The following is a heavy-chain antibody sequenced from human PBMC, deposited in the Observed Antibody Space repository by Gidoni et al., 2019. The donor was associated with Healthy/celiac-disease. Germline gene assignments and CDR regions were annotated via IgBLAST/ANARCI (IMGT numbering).Heavy chain of an antibody. V-gene: IGHV3-30*18. D-gene: IGHD3-22*01. Sequence: QVHLVESGRDVVQPGRSLRLYVAAPGSTVSSHGMHWVRQASGKGLEWVAVLSYDGSTTYYADSVQGRFPISRDNSKNTLYLQMNSLRAEDTAVYYCAKDPTVYDSSGYGSWFDPWGQGTLVTVSS. J-gene: IGHJ5*02. CDR1: GSTVSSHG. CDR3: AKDPTVYDSSGYGSWFDP. CDR2: LSYDGSTT.